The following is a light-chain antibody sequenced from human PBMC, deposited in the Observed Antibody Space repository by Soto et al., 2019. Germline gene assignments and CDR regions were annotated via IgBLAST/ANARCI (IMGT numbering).Light chain of an antibody. CDR2: EVS. J-gene: IGLJ2*01. V-gene: IGLV2-8*01. CDR3: RSDAGSNNPSVV. Sequence: QSVLTQPPSASGSPGRSVTISCTGTSSDVGGYNYVSWYQQHPGKAPKLMIYEVSKRPSGVPDRFSGSKSGNTASLTVSGIQAEDEADYYCRSDAGSNNPSVVYGGGTKVTV. CDR1: SSDVGGYNY.